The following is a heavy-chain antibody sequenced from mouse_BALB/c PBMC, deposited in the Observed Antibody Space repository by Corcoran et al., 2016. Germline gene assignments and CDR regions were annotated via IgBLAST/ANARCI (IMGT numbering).Heavy chain of an antibody. D-gene: IGHD2-14*01. Sequence: VKRQHSGAELVKPGASVKLSCKDSGYTFTDYTIHWVKQRSGKGLEWIGWFYPRSKTTKYNEKFKDKATLTADKSSSTVYMELSRLTSEDSAVYFCARHAYSREGGFAYWGQGALVTVSA. CDR1: GYTFTDYT. CDR3: ARHAYSREGGFAY. J-gene: IGHJ3*01. V-gene: IGHV1-62-2*01. CDR2: FYPRSKTT.